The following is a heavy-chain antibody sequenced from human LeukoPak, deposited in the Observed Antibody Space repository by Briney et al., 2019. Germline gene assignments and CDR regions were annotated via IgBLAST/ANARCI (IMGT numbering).Heavy chain of an antibody. D-gene: IGHD2-15*01. J-gene: IGHJ5*02. CDR1: GYTFTSYG. V-gene: IGHV1-18*01. CDR3: ARVYPVVVAATAFISWFDP. CDR2: ISAYNGNT. Sequence: ASVKVSCKASGYTFTSYGISWVRQAPGQGLEWIGLISAYNGNTNYAQKLQGRVTMTTDTSTSTAYMELRSLRSDDTAVYYCARVYPVVVAATAFISWFDPWGQGTLVTVSS.